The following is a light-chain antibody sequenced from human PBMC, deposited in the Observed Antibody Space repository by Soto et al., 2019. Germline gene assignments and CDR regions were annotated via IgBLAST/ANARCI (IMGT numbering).Light chain of an antibody. CDR1: QSVRSS. J-gene: IGKJ1*01. Sequence: EIVMTQSPATLSVSPGERATLSCRASQSVRSSIAWHQHKPGQAPRLLIYGASTRATGTPARISGSGSGTEFTLTISSLQSEDFAVYYCQQYGSSGTFGQGTKVDIK. CDR3: QQYGSSGT. CDR2: GAS. V-gene: IGKV3-15*01.